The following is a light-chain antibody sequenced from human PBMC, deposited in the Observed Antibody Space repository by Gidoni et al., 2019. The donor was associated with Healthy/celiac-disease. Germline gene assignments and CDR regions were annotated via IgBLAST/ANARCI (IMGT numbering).Light chain of an antibody. CDR1: KLGDKY. CDR2: QYS. J-gene: IGLJ2*01. CDR3: QAWDSSTVV. Sequence: SYELTQPPSVSVSPGQTASITCSGDKLGDKYACWYQPKPGQSPVLVIYQYSKRPSGIPERFSGSNSGNTATLTISGTQAMDEADYYCQAWDSSTVVFGGGTKLTVL. V-gene: IGLV3-1*01.